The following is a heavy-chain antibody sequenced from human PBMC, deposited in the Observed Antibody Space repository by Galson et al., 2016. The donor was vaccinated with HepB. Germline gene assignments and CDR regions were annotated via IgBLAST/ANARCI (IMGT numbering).Heavy chain of an antibody. CDR2: IDWDDDR. CDR3: ARQADFNNFDY. CDR1: GFSLSTSRMR. Sequence: PALVKPTQTLTLTCTLSGFSLSTSRMRVSWIRQPPGKALEWLARIDWDDDRVYTTSLTTRLTISKDTSKNQVVLTMTNIDPVDTATYYCARQADFNNFDYWGQGTLVTVSS. V-gene: IGHV2-70*04. J-gene: IGHJ4*02. D-gene: IGHD3-3*01.